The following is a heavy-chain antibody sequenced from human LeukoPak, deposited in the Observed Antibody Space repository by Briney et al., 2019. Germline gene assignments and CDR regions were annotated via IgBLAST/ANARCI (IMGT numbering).Heavy chain of an antibody. CDR3: ARDPFYCSSTSCYLGWYYYYGMDV. D-gene: IGHD2-2*01. CDR1: GGTFSSYA. CDR2: IIPIFGTA. V-gene: IGHV1-69*13. Sequence: VKVSCKASGGTFSSYAISWVRQAPGQGLEWMGGIIPIFGTANYAQKFQGRVTITADESTSTAYMELSSLRSEDTAVYYCARDPFYCSSTSCYLGWYYYYGMDVWGKGTTVTVSS. J-gene: IGHJ6*04.